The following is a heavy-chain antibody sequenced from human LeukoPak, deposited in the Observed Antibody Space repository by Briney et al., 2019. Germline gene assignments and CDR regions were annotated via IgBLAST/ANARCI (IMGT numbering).Heavy chain of an antibody. V-gene: IGHV3-23*01. Sequence: GGSLRLSCAASGFTFSSYAMSWVRQAPGKGLEWVSAISGSGGSTYYADSGKGRFTISRDNSKNTLYLQMNSLRAEDTAVYYCAKTGGRGWYDRAAYFQHWGQGTLVTVSS. J-gene: IGHJ1*01. CDR2: ISGSGGST. CDR1: GFTFSSYA. CDR3: AKTGGRGWYDRAAYFQH. D-gene: IGHD6-19*01.